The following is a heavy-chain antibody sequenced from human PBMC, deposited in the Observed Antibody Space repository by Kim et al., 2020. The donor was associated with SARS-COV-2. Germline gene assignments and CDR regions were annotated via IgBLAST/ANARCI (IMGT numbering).Heavy chain of an antibody. Sequence: GGSLRLSCAASGFTFSSYAMSWVRQAPGKGLEWVSAISGSGGSTYYADSVKGWFTISRDNSKNTLYLQMNSLRAEDTAVYYCAKVLDSSSRRGAFDIWGQGTMVTVSS. V-gene: IGHV3-23*01. CDR2: ISGSGGST. J-gene: IGHJ3*02. CDR1: GFTFSSYA. D-gene: IGHD6-13*01. CDR3: AKVLDSSSRRGAFDI.